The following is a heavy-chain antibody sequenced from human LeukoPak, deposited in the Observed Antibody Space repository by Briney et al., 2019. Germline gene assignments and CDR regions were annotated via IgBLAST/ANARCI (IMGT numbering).Heavy chain of an antibody. D-gene: IGHD3-10*01. CDR1: GGSISSSNW. CDR3: AILRLIGGMVRGDYF. V-gene: IGHV4-4*02. Sequence: PSETLSLTCTVSGGSISSSNWWSWVRQPPGKGLEWIGEIYHSGSTNYNPSLKSRVTISVDKSKNQFSLKLSSVTAADTAVYYCAILRLIGGMVRGDYFWGQGTLVTVSS. J-gene: IGHJ4*02. CDR2: IYHSGST.